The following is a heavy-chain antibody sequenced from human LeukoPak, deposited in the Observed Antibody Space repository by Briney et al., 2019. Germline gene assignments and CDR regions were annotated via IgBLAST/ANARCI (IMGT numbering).Heavy chain of an antibody. CDR1: GYTFTCYY. Sequence: GASVKVSCKSSGYTFTCYYMHWVRQAPGQGLEWMGLINPNSGGTNSAQKFKGRVNMTRDTSISTAYMELSRLRSDDTAVYYCARDAPRITMVRGVPIYWGQGGLVTVSS. V-gene: IGHV1-2*02. J-gene: IGHJ4*02. CDR3: ARDAPRITMVRGVPIY. CDR2: INPNSGGT. D-gene: IGHD3-10*01.